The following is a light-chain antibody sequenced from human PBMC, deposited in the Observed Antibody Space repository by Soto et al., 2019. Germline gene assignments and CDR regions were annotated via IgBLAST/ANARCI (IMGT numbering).Light chain of an antibody. CDR3: QQYYHTPLT. V-gene: IGKV4-1*01. J-gene: IGKJ4*01. CDR1: QSVLDSSKNKNY. CDR2: WAS. Sequence: DIVMTQSPDSLAVSLGERATINCKSSQSVLDSSKNKNYLTWYQQKPGQPPKMLIYWASTRESGVPDRFSGSGSGTEFTLTISSLQAEDVAVYYCQQYYHTPLTFGGGTKVEIK.